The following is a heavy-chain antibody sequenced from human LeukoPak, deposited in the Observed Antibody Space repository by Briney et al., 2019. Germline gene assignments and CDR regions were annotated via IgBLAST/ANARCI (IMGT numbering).Heavy chain of an antibody. J-gene: IGHJ4*02. CDR1: GFTFSSYW. V-gene: IGHV3-74*01. D-gene: IGHD6-13*01. CDR3: ARESGIAAALGL. Sequence: GGSLRLSCAASGFTFSSYWMHWVRQAPGKGLVWVSRINTDGSSTSYADSVKGRFTISRDNAKNTLYLQMNSLRAEDTAVCYCARESGIAAALGLWGQGTLVTVSS. CDR2: INTDGSST.